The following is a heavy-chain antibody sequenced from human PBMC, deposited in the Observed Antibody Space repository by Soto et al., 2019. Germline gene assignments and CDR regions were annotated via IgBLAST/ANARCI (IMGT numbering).Heavy chain of an antibody. J-gene: IGHJ6*03. CDR3: ACLLTVTTRGYYMDV. CDR1: GGSFSSYT. D-gene: IGHD4-17*01. Sequence: SVKVSCKAAGGSFSSYTISWVRQAPGQGLEWMGRIIPILGIANYAQKFQGRVTITADKSTSTAYMELSSPRSEDTAVYYCACLLTVTTRGYYMDVWAKGTPVTVSS. CDR2: IIPILGIA. V-gene: IGHV1-69*02.